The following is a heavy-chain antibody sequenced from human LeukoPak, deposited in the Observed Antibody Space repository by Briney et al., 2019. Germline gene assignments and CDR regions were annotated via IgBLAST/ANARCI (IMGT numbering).Heavy chain of an antibody. CDR2: IKTDGTTT. CDR3: AREADPRLYASSSPDN. CDR1: GFGFSNFW. Sequence: GGSLTLSCAASGFGFSNFWMHWVRQAPGKGLMWVSRIKTDGTTTVYADSVKGRFTISRDNAKNTLYLQMKSLRAEDTAVYFCAREADPRLYASSSPDNWGQGTPVTVSS. D-gene: IGHD6-6*01. J-gene: IGHJ4*01. V-gene: IGHV3-74*01.